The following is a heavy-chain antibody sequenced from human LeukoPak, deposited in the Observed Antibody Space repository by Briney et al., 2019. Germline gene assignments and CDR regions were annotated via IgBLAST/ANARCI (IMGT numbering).Heavy chain of an antibody. V-gene: IGHV3-23*01. J-gene: IGHJ4*02. CDR2: ISDSGGST. Sequence: GGSLRLSCAASGFTFSSYAMSWVRQAPGKGLEWVSAISDSGGSTYYTDSVKGRFTISRDNSKNTLYLQMNSLRAEATAVYYCAKGEKTRPFGGVIDYWGQGTLVTVSS. CDR1: GFTFSSYA. CDR3: AKGEKTRPFGGVIDY. D-gene: IGHD3-16*02.